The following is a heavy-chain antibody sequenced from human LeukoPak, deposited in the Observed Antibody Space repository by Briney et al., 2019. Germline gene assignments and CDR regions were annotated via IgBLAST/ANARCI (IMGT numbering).Heavy chain of an antibody. J-gene: IGHJ4*02. D-gene: IGHD3-22*01. CDR2: IYNTGNT. Sequence: SETLSLTCSVSGGSISTNYWGWIRQPAGKGLEWIGRIYNTGNTNYSPSLESRVTMSADTSKNQFSLKLNSVTAADTAVYYCARGSFDTSGYYVFDYWGQGSLVTVSS. V-gene: IGHV4-4*07. CDR1: GGSISTNY. CDR3: ARGSFDTSGYYVFDY.